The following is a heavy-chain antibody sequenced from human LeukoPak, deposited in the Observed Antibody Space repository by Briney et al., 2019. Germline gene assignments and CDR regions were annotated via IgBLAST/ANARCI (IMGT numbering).Heavy chain of an antibody. V-gene: IGHV5-51*01. D-gene: IGHD6-19*01. CDR1: GYSFTSYR. CDR3: ARHRLEFPYSSGWFD. J-gene: IGHJ4*02. Sequence: GESLKISCKGSGYSFTSYRIGWVRQMPGKGLEWMGLIYPGDSYTNYSPSFQGHVTISADKSISTAYLQWSSLKASDTAMYYCARHRLEFPYSSGWFDWGQGTLVTVSS. CDR2: IYPGDSYT.